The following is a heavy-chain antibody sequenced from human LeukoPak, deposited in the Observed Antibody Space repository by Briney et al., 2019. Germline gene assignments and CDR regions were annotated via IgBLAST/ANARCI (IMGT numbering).Heavy chain of an antibody. V-gene: IGHV1-8*03. CDR1: GYTFTSYD. J-gene: IGHJ4*02. Sequence: ASVTVSCKASGYTFTSYDINWVRQATGQGLEWMGWMNPNSGNTGYAQKFQGRVTITRNTSISTAYMELSSLRSEDTAVYYCARGARIAARPSVLLYWGQGTLVTVSS. CDR3: ARGARIAARPSVLLY. CDR2: MNPNSGNT. D-gene: IGHD6-6*01.